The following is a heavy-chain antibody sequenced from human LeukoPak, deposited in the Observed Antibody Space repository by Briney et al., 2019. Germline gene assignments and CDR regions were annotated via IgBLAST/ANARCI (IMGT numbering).Heavy chain of an antibody. Sequence: SETLSLTCTVSGGSISSYYWTWIRQPPGKGLEWIGYIYYSGSTNYNPSLKSRVTISVDTSKNQFSLKLSSVTAADTAVYYCATTTYYSGSGSYAWYFDLWGRGTLVTVSS. D-gene: IGHD3-10*01. CDR1: GGSISSYY. V-gene: IGHV4-59*01. CDR3: ATTTYYSGSGSYAWYFDL. J-gene: IGHJ2*01. CDR2: IYYSGST.